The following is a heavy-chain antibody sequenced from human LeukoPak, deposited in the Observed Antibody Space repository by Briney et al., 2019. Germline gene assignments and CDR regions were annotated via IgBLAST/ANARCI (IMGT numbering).Heavy chain of an antibody. CDR3: ARAPVQDLSFVGWFDS. D-gene: IGHD1-26*01. CDR2: ISASGST. CDR1: GGSMTSDY. J-gene: IGHJ5*01. Sequence: SETLSLTCTVSGGSMTSDYWNWIRLPAGKGLEWIVRISASGSTNYSPSLFSRATMSVDTSGNQFSLKLNSVTAADKAVYFCARAPVQDLSFVGWFDSWGQGALVIVSS. V-gene: IGHV4-4*07.